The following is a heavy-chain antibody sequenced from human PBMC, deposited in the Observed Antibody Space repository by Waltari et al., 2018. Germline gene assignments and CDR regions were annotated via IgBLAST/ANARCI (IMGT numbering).Heavy chain of an antibody. Sequence: QVQLQESGPGLLKPSGTLSLPCAVSGGSITSCTCRSWLRQPPGKGLEWTGEIYHSGSTNYNPSLKSRVTISVDKSKNQFSLKLSSVTAADTAVYYCARDIVATTAYYYYGMDVWGQGTTVTVSS. CDR2: IYHSGST. J-gene: IGHJ6*02. CDR3: ARDIVATTAYYYYGMDV. D-gene: IGHD5-12*01. CDR1: GGSITSCTC. V-gene: IGHV4-4*02.